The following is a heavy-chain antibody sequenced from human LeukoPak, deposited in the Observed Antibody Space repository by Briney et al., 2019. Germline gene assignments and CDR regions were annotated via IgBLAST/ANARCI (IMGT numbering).Heavy chain of an antibody. CDR3: ARGPRAALQPINWFDP. V-gene: IGHV1-8*01. J-gene: IGHJ5*02. CDR1: GYTFTSYD. D-gene: IGHD2-2*02. CDR2: MNPNSGNT. Sequence: ASVKVSCKASGYTFTSYDINWVRQATGQGLEWVGWMNPNSGNTGYAQKFQGRVTMTRNTSISTAYMELSSLRSEDTAVYYCARGPRAALQPINWFDPWGQGTLVTVSS.